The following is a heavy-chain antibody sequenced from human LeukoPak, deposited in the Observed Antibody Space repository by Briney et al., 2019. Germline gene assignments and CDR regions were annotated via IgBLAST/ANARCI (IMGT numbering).Heavy chain of an antibody. CDR2: IYYSGST. J-gene: IGHJ6*03. CDR1: GGSISSYY. D-gene: IGHD2-8*02. Sequence: KTSETLSLTCTVSGGSISSYYWSWIRQPPGKGLEWIGYIYYSGSTNYNPSLKSRVTISVDTSKNQFSLKLSSVTAADTAVYYCARVLVAPYYYYMDVWGKGTTVTVSS. V-gene: IGHV4-59*12. CDR3: ARVLVAPYYYYMDV.